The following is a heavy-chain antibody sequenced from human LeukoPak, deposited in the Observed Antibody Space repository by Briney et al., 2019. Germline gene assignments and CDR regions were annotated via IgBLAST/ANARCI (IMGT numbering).Heavy chain of an antibody. Sequence: QSGGSLRLSCGAFGFSLGSYSVDWVRQAPGKGLEWVSHINSGSSTIYYADSVKGRFTISRDNAGNSLYLQMNSLRAEDTAVYYCARVLLERPGIDSFDMWGQGTMVTVSS. D-gene: IGHD1-1*01. CDR1: GFSLGSYS. CDR3: ARVLLERPGIDSFDM. CDR2: INSGSSTI. J-gene: IGHJ3*02. V-gene: IGHV3-48*01.